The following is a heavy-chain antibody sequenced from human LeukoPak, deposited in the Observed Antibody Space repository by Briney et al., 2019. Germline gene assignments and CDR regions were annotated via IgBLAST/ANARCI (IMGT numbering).Heavy chain of an antibody. D-gene: IGHD6-13*01. CDR3: ASWYRYSLDY. Sequence: SETLSLTCAVSGGSMSSSNWWSWVRQPPGKGQEWIGEIYHRGSTNYNPSLKSRLTRSVDMSRNQFSLKLSSVTAADTAVYYCASWYRYSLDYWGQGTLVTVSS. V-gene: IGHV4-4*02. CDR2: IYHRGST. CDR1: GGSMSSSNW. J-gene: IGHJ4*02.